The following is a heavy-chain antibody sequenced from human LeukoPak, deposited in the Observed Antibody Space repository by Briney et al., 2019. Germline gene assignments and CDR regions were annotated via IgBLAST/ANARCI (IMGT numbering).Heavy chain of an antibody. J-gene: IGHJ4*02. CDR2: ISYDGSNK. CDR3: AKLRAAGTIYLDY. D-gene: IGHD6-13*01. Sequence: GGSLRLSCAASGFTFSSYGMHWVRQAPGKGLEWVAVISYDGSNKYYADSVKGRFTISRDNSKNTLYLQMNSLRAEDTAVYYCAKLRAAGTIYLDYWGQGTLVTVSS. CDR1: GFTFSSYG. V-gene: IGHV3-30*18.